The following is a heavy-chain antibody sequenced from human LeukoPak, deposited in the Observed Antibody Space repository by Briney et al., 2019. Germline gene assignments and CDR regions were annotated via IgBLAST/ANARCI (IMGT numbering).Heavy chain of an antibody. J-gene: IGHJ4*02. Sequence: SVKVSCKASGGTFSSYTISWVRQAHGQGLEWMGRIIPILGIANYAQKFQGRVTITADKSTSTAYMELSSLRSEDTAVYYCARDSGYDLFSEYYFDYWGQGTLVTVSS. V-gene: IGHV1-69*04. CDR3: ARDSGYDLFSEYYFDY. CDR1: GGTFSSYT. D-gene: IGHD5-12*01. CDR2: IIPILGIA.